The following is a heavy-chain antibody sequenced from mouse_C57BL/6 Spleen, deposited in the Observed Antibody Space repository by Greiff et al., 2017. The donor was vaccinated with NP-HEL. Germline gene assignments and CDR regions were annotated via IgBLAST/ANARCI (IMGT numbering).Heavy chain of an antibody. CDR1: GFTFSDYG. CDR3: ARTGDLLRYYYAMDY. Sequence: EVKVVESGGGLVKPGGSLKLSCAASGFTFSDYGMHWVRQAPEKGLEWVAYISSGSSTIYYADTVKGRFTISRDNAKNTLFLQMTSLRSEDTAMYYCARTGDLLRYYYAMDYWGQGTSVTVSS. D-gene: IGHD2-4*01. V-gene: IGHV5-17*01. CDR2: ISSGSSTI. J-gene: IGHJ4*01.